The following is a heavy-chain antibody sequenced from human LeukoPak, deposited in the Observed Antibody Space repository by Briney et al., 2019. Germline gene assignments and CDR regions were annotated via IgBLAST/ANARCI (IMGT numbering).Heavy chain of an antibody. D-gene: IGHD3-10*01. J-gene: IGHJ4*02. V-gene: IGHV3-43*01. Sequence: PGGSLRLSRAASGFTFDDYTMHWVRQAPGKGLEWVSLISWDGGSTYYADSVKGRFTISRDNSKNSLYLQMNSLRTEDTALYYCAKGAGSGSYYFDYWGQGTLVTVSS. CDR3: AKGAGSGSYYFDY. CDR1: GFTFDDYT. CDR2: ISWDGGST.